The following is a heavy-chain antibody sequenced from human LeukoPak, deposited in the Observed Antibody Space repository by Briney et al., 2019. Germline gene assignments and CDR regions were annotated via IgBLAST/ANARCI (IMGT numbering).Heavy chain of an antibody. V-gene: IGHV4-61*02. CDR3: ARVVGATNEYYYYYYMDV. CDR1: GGSISSGSYY. J-gene: IGHJ6*03. D-gene: IGHD1-26*01. CDR2: IYTSGST. Sequence: SETLSLTCTVSGGSISSGSYYWNWIRQPAGKGLEWIGRIYTSGSTDYNPSLKSRVTISVDTSKNQFSLKLSSVTAADTAVYYCARVVGATNEYYYYYYMDVWGKGTTVTVSS.